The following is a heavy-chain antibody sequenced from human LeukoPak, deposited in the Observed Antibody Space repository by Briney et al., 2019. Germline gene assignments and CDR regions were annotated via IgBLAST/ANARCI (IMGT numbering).Heavy chain of an antibody. CDR1: GFTFSSYE. Sequence: PGGSLRLSCAASGFTFSSYEMNWVRQAPGKGLEWVSYISSSGSTIYYADSVKGRFTISRDNAKNSLYLQMNRLRAEDTAVYYCARVGATTGFDYWGQGTLVTVSA. J-gene: IGHJ4*02. CDR3: ARVGATTGFDY. V-gene: IGHV3-48*03. D-gene: IGHD1-26*01. CDR2: ISSSGSTI.